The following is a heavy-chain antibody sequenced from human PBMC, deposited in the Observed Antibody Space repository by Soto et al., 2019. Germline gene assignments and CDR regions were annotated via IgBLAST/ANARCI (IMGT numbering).Heavy chain of an antibody. CDR3: AKDLYSHLLVRRNYYGMDV. D-gene: IGHD6-13*01. V-gene: IGHV3-30*18. Sequence: PGGSLRLSCAASGFTFSSYGMHWVRQAPGKGLEWVAVISYDGSNKYYADSVKGRFTISRDNSKNTLYLQMNSLRAEDTAVYYCAKDLYSHLLVRRNYYGMDVWGQATTVTVS. CDR1: GFTFSSYG. J-gene: IGHJ6*02. CDR2: ISYDGSNK.